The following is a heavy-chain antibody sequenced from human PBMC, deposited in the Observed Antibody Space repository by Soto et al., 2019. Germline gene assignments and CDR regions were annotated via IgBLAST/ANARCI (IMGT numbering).Heavy chain of an antibody. V-gene: IGHV1-69*01. CDR1: GGTFSSYA. CDR2: IIPIFGTA. D-gene: IGHD2-2*02. Sequence: QVQLVQSGAEVKKPGSSVKVSCKASGGTFSSYAISWVRQAPGQGLEWMGGIIPIFGTANYAQKFQGRVTITADESTSTAYMELSSLRSEDTAVYYCAKYQLRYHSYYYYGMDVWGQGTTVTVSS. J-gene: IGHJ6*02. CDR3: AKYQLRYHSYYYYGMDV.